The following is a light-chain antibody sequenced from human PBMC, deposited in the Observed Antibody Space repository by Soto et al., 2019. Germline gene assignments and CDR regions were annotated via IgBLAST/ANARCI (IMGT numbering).Light chain of an antibody. CDR1: QSVSSSY. CDR3: QQSGSSPHT. J-gene: IGKJ2*01. V-gene: IGKV3-20*01. CDR2: GAS. Sequence: EIVLTQSPGTLSLSPGERATLSCRASQSVSSSYLAWYQQRPGQAPSLLIYGASSRATGIPDRFSGSGSGTDFTLTISRLEPEDFAVYFCQQSGSSPHTFGRGTKLEIK.